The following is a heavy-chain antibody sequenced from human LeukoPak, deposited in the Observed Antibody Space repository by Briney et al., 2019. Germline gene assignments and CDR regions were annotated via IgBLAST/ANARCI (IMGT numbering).Heavy chain of an antibody. CDR1: GGSISSSSYY. CDR3: ARRGSRGSGSYWWGAYYFDY. J-gene: IGHJ4*02. D-gene: IGHD3-10*01. Sequence: SETLSLTCTVSGGSISSSSYYWGWIRQPPGKGLEWIGSIYYSGSTYYNPSLKSRVTISVDTSKNQFSLKLSSVTAADTAVYYCARRGSRGSGSYWWGAYYFDYWGQGTLVTVSS. V-gene: IGHV4-39*01. CDR2: IYYSGST.